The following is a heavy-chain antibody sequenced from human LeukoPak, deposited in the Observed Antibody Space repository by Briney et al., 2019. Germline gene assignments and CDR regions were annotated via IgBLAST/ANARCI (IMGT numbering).Heavy chain of an antibody. CDR2: MNPNSGNT. J-gene: IGHJ3*02. CDR1: GYTFTSYD. V-gene: IGHV1-8*01. Sequence: ASVKVSCKASGYTFTSYDINWVRQATGQGLEWMGWMNPNSGNTGYAQKFQGRVTMTRNTSISTAYMELSSLRSEDTAVYYCAREGRFLEWSRVANAFDIWGQGTMVTVSS. D-gene: IGHD3-3*01. CDR3: AREGRFLEWSRVANAFDI.